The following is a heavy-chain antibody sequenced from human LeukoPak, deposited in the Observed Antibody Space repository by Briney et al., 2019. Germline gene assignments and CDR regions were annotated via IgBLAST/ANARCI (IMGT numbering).Heavy chain of an antibody. Sequence: SETLSLTCIVSGGSTSSYYWSWIRQSPGKGLEWIAYIHYSGSTNYNPSLKSRLTISVDTSKNQFSLKLSSVTAADTAVYYCARDSGSGWFYFDYWGQGTLVTVSS. D-gene: IGHD6-19*01. CDR2: IHYSGST. CDR1: GGSTSSYY. J-gene: IGHJ4*02. CDR3: ARDSGSGWFYFDY. V-gene: IGHV4-59*01.